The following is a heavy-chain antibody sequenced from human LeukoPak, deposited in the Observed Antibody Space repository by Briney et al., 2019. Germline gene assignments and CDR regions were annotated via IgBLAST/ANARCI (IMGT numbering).Heavy chain of an antibody. J-gene: IGHJ4*02. CDR1: GYTFSNNY. V-gene: IGHV1-2*02. D-gene: IGHD3-10*01. CDR2: VNPDSGDT. Sequence: ASVTVSCKASGYTFSNNYMHWVRQAPGQGLEWMGWVNPDSGDTKYEQKFQGRVTMTRDTSINTAYMELSGLRSDDMAVYYCASPSLASGKYYEYWGQGTLVTVSS. CDR3: ASPSLASGKYYEY.